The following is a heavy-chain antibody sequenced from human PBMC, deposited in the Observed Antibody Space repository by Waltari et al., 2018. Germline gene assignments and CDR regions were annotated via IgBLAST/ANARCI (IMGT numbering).Heavy chain of an antibody. CDR2: IFHDGSA. V-gene: IGHV4-38-2*01. Sequence: QGQLRESGPGLVKPSETLSLTCSVSGYSITTNDYWGWIRLPPGKGLEWIGSIFHDGSAYYNPSLNSRVIISVDTSNNQFSLKLRSVTPGDTAVYYCVRGEYGDNSGKVDLWGPGTLVTVSS. CDR3: VRGEYGDNSGKVDL. CDR1: GYSITTNDY. D-gene: IGHD1-1*01. J-gene: IGHJ5*02.